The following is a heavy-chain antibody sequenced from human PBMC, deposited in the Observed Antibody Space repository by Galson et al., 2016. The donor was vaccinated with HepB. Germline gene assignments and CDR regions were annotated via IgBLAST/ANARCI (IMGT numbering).Heavy chain of an antibody. J-gene: IGHJ6*02. V-gene: IGHV3-9*01. Sequence: SLRLSCAASGFTFHEYAMHWVRQGPGKGLEWVAGISLHGGDIDYADSVKGRLTISRDNARKSVSLQMNALKPEDTALYYCAKDVRVSRSYQSYQHYGMDVWGRGTTVTVSS. CDR3: AKDVRVSRSYQSYQHYGMDV. D-gene: IGHD2-2*01. CDR1: GFTFHEYA. CDR2: ISLHGGDI.